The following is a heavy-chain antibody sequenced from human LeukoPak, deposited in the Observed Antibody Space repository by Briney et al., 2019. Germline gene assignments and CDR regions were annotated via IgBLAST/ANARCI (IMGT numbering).Heavy chain of an antibody. D-gene: IGHD6-19*01. V-gene: IGHV3-11*04. Sequence: PGGSLRLSCAASGFTFSDSYMTWIRQAPGKGLEWVSYISYGGTTIYYADSVKGRFTISRDNAMSSLYLQMNSLRAEDTAVYYCARVSSSGWYTYVTSNSNYFDYWGQGTLVTVSS. CDR2: ISYGGTTI. CDR1: GFTFSDSY. CDR3: ARVSSSGWYTYVTSNSNYFDY. J-gene: IGHJ4*02.